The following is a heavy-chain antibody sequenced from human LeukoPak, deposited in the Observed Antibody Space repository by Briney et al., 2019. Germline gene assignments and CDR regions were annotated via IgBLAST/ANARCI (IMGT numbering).Heavy chain of an antibody. V-gene: IGHV4-38-2*02. CDR1: GYSISSGYY. Sequence: SETLSLTYTVSGYSISSGYYWGWIRQPPGKGLEWIGSIYHSGSSYYNPSLKSRVTISVDTSKNQFSLKLSSVTAADTAVYYCARDILYYASSGYYPTPPDYWGQGTLATVSS. CDR2: IYHSGSS. CDR3: ARDILYYASSGYYPTPPDY. J-gene: IGHJ4*02. D-gene: IGHD3-22*01.